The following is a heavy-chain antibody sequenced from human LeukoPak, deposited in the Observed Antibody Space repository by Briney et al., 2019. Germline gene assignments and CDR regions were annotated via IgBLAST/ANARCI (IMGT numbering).Heavy chain of an antibody. CDR2: IYPGDSDT. J-gene: IGHJ4*02. CDR3: ARHTGRWLQFLAVDY. CDR1: GYSFTSYW. V-gene: IGHV5-51*01. Sequence: GESLKISCKSSGYSFTSYWIGWARQMPGKGLEWMGIIYPGDSDTKYSPSFQGQVTISADKSISTAYLQWSSLKASDTAMYYCARHTGRWLQFLAVDYWGQGTLVTVSS. D-gene: IGHD5-24*01.